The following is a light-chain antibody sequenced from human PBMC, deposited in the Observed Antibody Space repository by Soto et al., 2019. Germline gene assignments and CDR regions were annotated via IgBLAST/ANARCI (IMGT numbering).Light chain of an antibody. CDR3: QQYNSYRT. V-gene: IGKV1-5*01. J-gene: IGKJ1*01. Sequence: DIQLTQSPSSLSTSVGDRVTISCRVSQGISSWLAWYQQKPGKAPKLLIYDASSLESGVPSRFSGSGSGTEFTLTISSLQPDDFATYYCQQYNSYRTFGQGTKV. CDR1: QGISSW. CDR2: DAS.